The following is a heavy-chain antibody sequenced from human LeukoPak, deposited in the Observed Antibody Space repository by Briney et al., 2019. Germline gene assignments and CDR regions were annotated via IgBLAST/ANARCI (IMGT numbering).Heavy chain of an antibody. J-gene: IGHJ3*02. V-gene: IGHV1-46*01. CDR1: GYTFTSYY. CDR2: INPSGGST. Sequence: ASVKVSCKASGYTFTSYYMHWVRQAPGQGLEWMGIINPSGGSTSYAQKFQGRVTMTRDTSTSTVYMELSSLRSEDTAVYYCARTTRIAVAGGNDAFDIWGQGTMVTVSS. CDR3: ARTTRIAVAGGNDAFDI. D-gene: IGHD6-19*01.